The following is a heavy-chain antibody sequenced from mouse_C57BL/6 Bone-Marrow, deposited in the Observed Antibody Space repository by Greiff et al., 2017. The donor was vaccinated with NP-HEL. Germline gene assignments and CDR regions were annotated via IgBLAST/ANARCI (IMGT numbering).Heavy chain of an antibody. V-gene: IGHV2-5*01. CDR2: LWRGGST. D-gene: IGHD2-1*01. Sequence: QVQLQQSGPGLVQPSQSLSITCTVSGFSLTSYGVHWVRQSPGKGLEWLGVLWRGGSTDYYAAFMSRLSITKDNTKSQVFFKMNSQQADDTARYYGANLLDLLGGWGQGTSVTVSS. J-gene: IGHJ4*01. CDR3: ANLLDLLGG. CDR1: GFSLTSYG.